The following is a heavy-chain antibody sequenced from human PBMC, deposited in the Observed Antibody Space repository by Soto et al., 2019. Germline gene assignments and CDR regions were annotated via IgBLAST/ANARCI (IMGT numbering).Heavy chain of an antibody. CDR2: VNHSGST. J-gene: IGHJ6*02. CDR3: ARTRRGIVDYSYYYFGMDV. Sequence: SETLSLTCTVSGGSVSSSSYYWGWVRQPPGKGLEWIGGVNHSGSTYYNPSLESQVTTSVDTSENQVSLKLISVTAADTAVYYCARTRRGIVDYSYYYFGMDVWGQGTTVTVSS. V-gene: IGHV4-39*01. CDR1: GGSVSSSSYY. D-gene: IGHD3-22*01.